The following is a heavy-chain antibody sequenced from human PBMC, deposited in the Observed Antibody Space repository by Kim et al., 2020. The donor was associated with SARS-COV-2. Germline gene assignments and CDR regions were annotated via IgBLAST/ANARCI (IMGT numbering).Heavy chain of an antibody. CDR1: GGSISGSTYY. CDR3: ARPNTRYCSSTSCFNF. CDR2: IYYSGST. D-gene: IGHD2-2*01. Sequence: SETLSLTRTVSGGSISGSTYYWGWIRQPPGKGLEWIGSIYYSGSTYYNPSLKSRVTISVDTSKNQFSLKLSSVTAADTAVYYCARPNTRYCSSTSCFNF. J-gene: IGHJ4*01. V-gene: IGHV4-39*01.